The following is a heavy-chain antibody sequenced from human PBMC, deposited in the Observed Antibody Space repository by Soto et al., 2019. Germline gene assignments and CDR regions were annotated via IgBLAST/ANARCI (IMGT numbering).Heavy chain of an antibody. CDR2: ISNAGSGNT. Sequence: ASVKVSCKTSGYPFPSFEVHWIRQAPGQRPEWMGGISNAGSGNTKYSQKFQDRLTITGDKRATTVYMALSSLTSEDTATYYCARESNHYQDFFQNWGQGTQVTVSS. D-gene: IGHD2-2*01. V-gene: IGHV1-3*01. CDR3: ARESNHYQDFFQN. CDR1: GYPFPSFE. J-gene: IGHJ4*02.